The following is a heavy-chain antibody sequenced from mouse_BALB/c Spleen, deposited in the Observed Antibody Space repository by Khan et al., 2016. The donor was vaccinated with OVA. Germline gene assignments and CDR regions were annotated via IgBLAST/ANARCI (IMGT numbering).Heavy chain of an antibody. D-gene: IGHD3-1*01. CDR2: FYPGGGYT. V-gene: IGHV1-63*02. CDR1: GYTFTNYW. Sequence: QVQLQQSGPELVRPGTSVKISCKASGYTFTNYWLGWVKQRHGHGLDWIGDFYPGGGYTNYNEKFKGKATLTAYTSSSSAYMQIMSLTSEDSAVYFCARWATWYFDVWGAGTTVTVSS. J-gene: IGHJ1*01. CDR3: ARWATWYFDV.